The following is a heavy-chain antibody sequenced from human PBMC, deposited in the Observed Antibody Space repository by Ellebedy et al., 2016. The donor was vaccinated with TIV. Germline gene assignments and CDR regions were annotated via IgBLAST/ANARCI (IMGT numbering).Heavy chain of an antibody. CDR2: ISYDGTNT. CDR1: GFIFSGIG. Sequence: GGSLRLXXAASGFIFSGIGMHWVPQAPGKGLEWVAAISYDGTNTFYADSVKGRFTVSRDNSKNTLYLQMNSLRAEDTAVYYCVKECGGHSFADYWGQGTLVTVSS. D-gene: IGHD4-23*01. V-gene: IGHV3-30*18. J-gene: IGHJ4*02. CDR3: VKECGGHSFADY.